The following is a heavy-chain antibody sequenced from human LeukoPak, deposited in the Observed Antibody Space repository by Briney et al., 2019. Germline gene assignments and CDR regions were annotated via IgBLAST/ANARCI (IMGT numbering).Heavy chain of an antibody. CDR1: GGSISSYY. J-gene: IGHJ4*02. CDR3: ASYSGSYGSFDY. Sequence: KPSETLSLTCTVSGGSISSYYWSWIRQPPGKGLEWIGYIYYSGSTNYNPSLKSRVTISVDTSKNQFSLKLSSVTAADTAVYYCASYSGSYGSFDYWGQGTLVTVSS. CDR2: IYYSGST. V-gene: IGHV4-59*08. D-gene: IGHD1-26*01.